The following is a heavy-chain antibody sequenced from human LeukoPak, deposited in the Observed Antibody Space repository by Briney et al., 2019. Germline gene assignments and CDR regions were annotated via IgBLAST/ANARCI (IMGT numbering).Heavy chain of an antibody. CDR1: GGSISSYY. Sequence: SETLSLTCTVSGGSISSYYWSWIRQPAGKGLEWIGRIYTTGSTNYNPSLKSRVTMSVDTSNKQFSLKLSSVTAADTAVYYCARDMPGLDAFDIWGQGTMVTVSS. D-gene: IGHD2-2*01. CDR2: IYTTGST. J-gene: IGHJ3*02. V-gene: IGHV4-4*07. CDR3: ARDMPGLDAFDI.